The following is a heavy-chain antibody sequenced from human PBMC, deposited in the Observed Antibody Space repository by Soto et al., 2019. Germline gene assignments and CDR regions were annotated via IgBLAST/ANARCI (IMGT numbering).Heavy chain of an antibody. J-gene: IGHJ4*02. CDR1: GYSFTSFG. D-gene: IGHD3-10*01. CDR3: ACYQLLKGRPNT. V-gene: IGHV1-18*01. CDR2: ISAYDGNT. Sequence: QVQLVQSGAEVKKPGASVKVSCKASGYSFTSFGISWVRQAPGHGPELLEWISAYDGNTNYAQNFQGSVTMTTDTSTSTANMCLWSMRSDDTVVFFCACYQLLKGRPNTRGQGTLISVS.